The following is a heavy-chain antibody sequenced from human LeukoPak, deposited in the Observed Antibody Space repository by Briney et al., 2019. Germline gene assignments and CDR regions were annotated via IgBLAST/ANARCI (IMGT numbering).Heavy chain of an antibody. D-gene: IGHD5-18*01. CDR1: GGSFSGYY. CDR3: ARGSNGYSYGNWFDP. V-gene: IGHV4-34*01. CDR2: INHSGST. Sequence: SETPSLTCAVYGGSFSGYYWSWIRQPPGKGLEWIGEINHSGSTNYNPSLKSRVTISVDTSKNQFSLKLSSVTAADTAVYYCARGSNGYSYGNWFDPWGQGTLVTVSS. J-gene: IGHJ5*02.